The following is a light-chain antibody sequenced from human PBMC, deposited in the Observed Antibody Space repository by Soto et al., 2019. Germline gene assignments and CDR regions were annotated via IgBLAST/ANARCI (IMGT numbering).Light chain of an antibody. V-gene: IGLV3-21*02. CDR1: NIGSKN. CDR2: DDS. CDR3: QVWDTNTDLFYV. Sequence: SYELTQPPSVSVAPGQTARITCGGNNIGSKNVHWYQQKPGQAPVLVVYDDSDRPSGTPERFSGSNSGNTATLTISRVEAGDEADYYCQVWDTNTDLFYVFGTGTQLTVL. J-gene: IGLJ1*01.